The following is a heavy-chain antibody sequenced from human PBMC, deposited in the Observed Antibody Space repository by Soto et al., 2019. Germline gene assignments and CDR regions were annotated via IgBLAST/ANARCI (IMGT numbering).Heavy chain of an antibody. Sequence: GPTLVNPTQTITLTCIFSGFSLRTSGVGVGWIRQPPGRALEWLGFIYWNDDKRYSPSLKSRLTITKDKSKNQVVLTMTNMDPVDTATYYCAKGGSSGWYGWFDPWGQGTLVTVSS. CDR1: GFSLRTSGVG. CDR2: IYWNDDK. CDR3: AKGGSSGWYGWFDP. V-gene: IGHV2-5*01. D-gene: IGHD6-19*01. J-gene: IGHJ5*02.